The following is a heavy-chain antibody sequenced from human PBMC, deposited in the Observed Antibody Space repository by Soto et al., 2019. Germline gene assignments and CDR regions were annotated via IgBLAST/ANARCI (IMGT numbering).Heavy chain of an antibody. D-gene: IGHD4-17*01. Sequence: SETLSLTCTAYGGSFSSFYWSWIRQSPGKGLEWIGEIHHSGTTNYNPSLKSRVTISVDRSKNQFSLKLSSVTAADTAVYYCARAMTTVTTIDYWGQGTLVTVSS. V-gene: IGHV4-34*01. J-gene: IGHJ4*02. CDR1: GGSFSSFY. CDR2: IHHSGTT. CDR3: ARAMTTVTTIDY.